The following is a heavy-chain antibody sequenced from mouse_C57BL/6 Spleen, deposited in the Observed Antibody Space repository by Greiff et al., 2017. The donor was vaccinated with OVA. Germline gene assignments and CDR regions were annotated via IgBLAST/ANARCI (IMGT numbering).Heavy chain of an antibody. CDR3: ARYKAYDSNYLLDY. J-gene: IGHJ2*01. Sequence: EVKLMESGGGLVQPGGSLSLSCAASGFTFTDYYMSWVRQPPGKALEWLGFIRNKANGYTTEYSASVKGRFTISRDNSQSILYLQMKALRAEYSATYYCARYKAYDSNYLLDYWGQGTTLTVSS. CDR1: GFTFTDYY. CDR2: IRNKANGYTT. D-gene: IGHD2-5*01. V-gene: IGHV7-3*01.